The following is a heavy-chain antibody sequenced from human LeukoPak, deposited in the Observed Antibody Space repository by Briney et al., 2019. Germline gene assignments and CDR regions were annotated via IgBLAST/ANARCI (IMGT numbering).Heavy chain of an antibody. CDR3: VRGPRRFDP. Sequence: SETLSLTCAVYGGSFSGYYWSWIRQPPGKGLEWIGEINHSGSTNYNPSLKSRVTISVDTSKNQFSLKLSSVTAADTAVYYCVRGPRRFDPWGQGTLVTVSS. CDR1: GGSFSGYY. J-gene: IGHJ5*02. CDR2: INHSGST. V-gene: IGHV4-34*01.